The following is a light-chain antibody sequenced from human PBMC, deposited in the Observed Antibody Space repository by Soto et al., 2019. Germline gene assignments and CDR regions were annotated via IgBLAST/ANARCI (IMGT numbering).Light chain of an antibody. J-gene: IGKJ4*01. CDR3: QQYGSSPLT. CDR2: GAS. CDR1: QSVSSSY. V-gene: IGKV3-20*01. Sequence: EIGLMQSPGTLSLSPGERATLSCRASQSVSSSYLAWYQQKPGQAPRLLIYGASSRATGIPDRFSGSGSGTDFTLTISRLGPEDFAVYYCQQYGSSPLTFGGGTKVDIK.